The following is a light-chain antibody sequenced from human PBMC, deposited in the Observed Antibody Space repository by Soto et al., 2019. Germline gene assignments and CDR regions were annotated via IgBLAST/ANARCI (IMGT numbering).Light chain of an antibody. CDR2: DVS. Sequence: SVLTQPASVSGSPGQSITISCTGTSSDVGGYNYVSWYQQYPGKAPKLMIHDVSNRPSGVPDRFSGSKSGNTASLTISGLQAEAEADYYCSSYTSSREKVFGTGTKVTVL. CDR3: SSYTSSREKV. J-gene: IGLJ1*01. CDR1: SSDVGGYNY. V-gene: IGLV2-14*01.